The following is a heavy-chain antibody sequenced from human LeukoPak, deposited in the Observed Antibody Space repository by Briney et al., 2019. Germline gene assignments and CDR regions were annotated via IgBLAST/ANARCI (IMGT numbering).Heavy chain of an antibody. Sequence: SETLSLTCAVYGGSFSGYYWSWIRQPPGKRLEWIGEINHSGSTNYNPSLKSRITISVDTSKNQFSLKLSSVTAADTAVYYCARLRMGGYLWSNDYWGQGTLVTVSS. CDR2: INHSGST. V-gene: IGHV4-34*01. CDR3: ARLRMGGYLWSNDY. J-gene: IGHJ4*02. CDR1: GGSFSGYY. D-gene: IGHD3-10*01.